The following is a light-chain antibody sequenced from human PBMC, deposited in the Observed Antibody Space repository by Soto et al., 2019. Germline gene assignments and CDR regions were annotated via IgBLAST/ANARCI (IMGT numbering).Light chain of an antibody. CDR3: QHYNKLPLT. Sequence: EIVLTQSPATLSVSPGERATLSCRASQSVSSNLAWYQQKPGQAPRLVIYGASTRATGIPARFSGSGSGTEFTLTISRLQSEDFAVYYCQHYNKLPLTFGGGAKVEIK. CDR2: GAS. J-gene: IGKJ4*01. CDR1: QSVSSN. V-gene: IGKV3-15*01.